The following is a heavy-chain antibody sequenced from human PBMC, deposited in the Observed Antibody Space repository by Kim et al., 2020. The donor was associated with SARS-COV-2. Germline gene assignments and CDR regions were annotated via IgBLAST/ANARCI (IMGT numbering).Heavy chain of an antibody. J-gene: IGHJ4*02. Sequence: TSYNPSLKSRVTISVDTSKNQFSLKLSSVTAADTAVYYCATQDSGWPFDYWGQGTLVTVSS. D-gene: IGHD6-19*01. CDR3: ATQDSGWPFDY. V-gene: IGHV4-39*01. CDR2: T.